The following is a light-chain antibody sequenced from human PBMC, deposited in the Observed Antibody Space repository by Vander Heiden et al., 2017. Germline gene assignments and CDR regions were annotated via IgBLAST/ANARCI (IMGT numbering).Light chain of an antibody. Sequence: EIVLTQSPGTLSLSPGERATLSCRASQSVRSNYLAWYQQKPGQAPRLLIYGASSRATGIPDRFSGSGSGTDFTLTSSRREPEDFAVYYWQQDGSSRTFGQGTQVEIK. J-gene: IGKJ1*01. CDR1: QSVRSNY. CDR2: GAS. CDR3: QQDGSSRT. V-gene: IGKV3-20*01.